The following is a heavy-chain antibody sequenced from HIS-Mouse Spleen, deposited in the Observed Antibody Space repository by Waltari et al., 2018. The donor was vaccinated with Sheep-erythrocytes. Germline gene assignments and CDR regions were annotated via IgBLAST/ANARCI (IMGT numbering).Heavy chain of an antibody. CDR1: GFTFSSYA. J-gene: IGHJ4*02. D-gene: IGHD5-12*01. Sequence: EVQLLESGGGLVQPVGSLRLSCAASGFTFSSYAMSWVRQAPGKGLEWVSAISGSGGSTYYADSVKGRFTISRDNSKKTLYLQMNSLRAEDTAVYYCAKDVSPGPNSGYDYWGQGTLVTVSS. V-gene: IGHV3-23*01. CDR3: AKDVSPGPNSGYDY. CDR2: ISGSGGST.